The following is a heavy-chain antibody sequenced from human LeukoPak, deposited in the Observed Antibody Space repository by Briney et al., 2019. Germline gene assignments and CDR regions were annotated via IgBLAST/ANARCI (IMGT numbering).Heavy chain of an antibody. Sequence: GGSLRLSCAASGFTFSSYGMSWVRQAPGKGLEWVSAISGSGGSTYYADSVKGRFTISRDNSKNTLYLQMNSLRAEDTAVYYCAKVRYYYDSSGYCYDYWGQGTLVTVSS. V-gene: IGHV3-23*01. CDR1: GFTFSSYG. CDR3: AKVRYYYDSSGYCYDY. D-gene: IGHD3-22*01. CDR2: ISGSGGST. J-gene: IGHJ4*02.